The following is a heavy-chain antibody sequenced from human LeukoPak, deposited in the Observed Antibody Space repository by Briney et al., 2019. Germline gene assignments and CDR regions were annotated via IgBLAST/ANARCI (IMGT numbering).Heavy chain of an antibody. V-gene: IGHV3-9*03. CDR2: ISWNSGSI. J-gene: IGHJ4*02. CDR1: GFTFDDYA. Sequence: PGGSLRLSCAASGFTFDDYAMHWVRQAPGKGLEWVSGISWNSGSIGYADSVKGRFTISRDNAKNSLYLQMNNLRAEDMALYYCAKDLGSVLAAAGTGFDYWGQGTLVTVSS. CDR3: AKDLGSVLAAAGTGFDY. D-gene: IGHD6-13*01.